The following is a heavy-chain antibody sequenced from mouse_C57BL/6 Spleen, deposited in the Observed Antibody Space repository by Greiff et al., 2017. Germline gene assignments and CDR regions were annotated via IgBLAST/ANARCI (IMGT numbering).Heavy chain of an antibody. J-gene: IGHJ4*01. D-gene: IGHD2-4*01. Sequence: EVQLQQSVAELVRPGASVKLSCTASGFNIKNTYMHWVKQRPEQGLAWIGRIDPANGNTKYAPKFQGKATITADTSSNTAYLPLSSLTSEDTAIYFCASVNTMITTWIDYAIDYWGQGTSVTVSS. CDR3: ASVNTMITTWIDYAIDY. CDR2: IDPANGNT. CDR1: GFNIKNTY. V-gene: IGHV14-3*01.